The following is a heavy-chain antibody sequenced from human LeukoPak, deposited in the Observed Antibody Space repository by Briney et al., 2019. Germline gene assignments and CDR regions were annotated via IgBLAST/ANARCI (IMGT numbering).Heavy chain of an antibody. CDR1: GFTFSSYG. D-gene: IGHD6-13*01. V-gene: IGHV3-7*03. Sequence: GGSLRLSCAASGFTFSSYGMHWVRQAPGKGLERVADINGDGSHSYCVDSVKGRFTLSRDNAKNSLFLQMNSLRAKDTAVYYCVKNSGWYCLDYWGQGTLVTVSS. J-gene: IGHJ4*02. CDR3: VKNSGWYCLDY. CDR2: INGDGSHS.